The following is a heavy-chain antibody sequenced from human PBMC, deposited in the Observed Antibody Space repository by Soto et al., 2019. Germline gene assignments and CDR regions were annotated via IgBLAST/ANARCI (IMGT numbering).Heavy chain of an antibody. J-gene: IGHJ4*02. D-gene: IGHD3-10*01. CDR1: SGSISSYD. V-gene: IGHV4-59*01. Sequence: LXLTCTVSSGSISSYDWNWVRQPPGKGLEWIGFINYSGSTHYNPSLKSRVTISLDTSKNQFSLKLNSVTAADTAVYYCARENYYALDYWGPGTLVTVSS. CDR3: ARENYYALDY. CDR2: INYSGST.